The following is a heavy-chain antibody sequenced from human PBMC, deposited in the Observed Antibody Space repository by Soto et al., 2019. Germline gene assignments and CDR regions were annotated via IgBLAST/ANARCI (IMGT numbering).Heavy chain of an antibody. Sequence: SETLSLTCTVSVGSICRGDYYWSWFRQPPGKGLEWIGYIYYSGSTYYNPSLKSRVTISVDTSKNQFSLKLSSVTAADTAVYYCAREGVAPYYYGMDVWGQGTPVTVSS. CDR2: IYYSGST. V-gene: IGHV4-30-4*01. CDR1: VGSICRGDYY. J-gene: IGHJ6*02. D-gene: IGHD5-12*01. CDR3: AREGVAPYYYGMDV.